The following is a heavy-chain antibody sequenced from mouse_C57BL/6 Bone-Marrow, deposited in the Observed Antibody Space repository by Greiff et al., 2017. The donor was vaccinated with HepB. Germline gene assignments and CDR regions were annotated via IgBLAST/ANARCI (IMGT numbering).Heavy chain of an antibody. CDR3: ARLRGHYAMDY. CDR2: ISSGGSYT. CDR1: GFTFSSYG. Sequence: EVHLVESGGDLVKPGGSLKLSCAASGFTFSSYGMSWVRQTPDKRLEWVATISSGGSYTYYPDSVKGRFTISRDNAKNTLYLQMSSLKSEDTAMYYCARLRGHYAMDYWGQGTSVTVSS. J-gene: IGHJ4*01. V-gene: IGHV5-6*01.